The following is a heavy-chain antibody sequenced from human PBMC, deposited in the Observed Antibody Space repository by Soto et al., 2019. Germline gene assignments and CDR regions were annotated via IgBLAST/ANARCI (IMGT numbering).Heavy chain of an antibody. CDR1: GGSISSGGYY. D-gene: IGHD4-17*01. CDR2: IYYSGST. V-gene: IGHV4-31*03. CDR3: ARAEDLYGDDLFIDY. Sequence: QVQLQESSPGLVKPSQTLSLTCTVSGGSISSGGYYWSWIRQHPGKGLEWIGYIYYSGSTYYNPSLKSRVTISVDTSKNQFSLKLSSVTAADTAVYYCARAEDLYGDDLFIDYLGQGTLVTVSS. J-gene: IGHJ4*02.